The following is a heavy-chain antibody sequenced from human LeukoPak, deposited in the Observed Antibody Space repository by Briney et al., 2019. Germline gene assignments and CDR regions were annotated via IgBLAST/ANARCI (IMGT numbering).Heavy chain of an antibody. Sequence: ASVKVSCKASGYTFTSYYMHWVRQAPGQGLEWMGIINPSGGSTSYAQKFQGRVTMTRDTSTSTVYMELSSLRSEDMAVYYYARDEGLRHWYFDLWGRGTLVTVSS. CDR3: ARDEGLRHWYFDL. V-gene: IGHV1-46*01. CDR2: INPSGGST. D-gene: IGHD4-17*01. J-gene: IGHJ2*01. CDR1: GYTFTSYY.